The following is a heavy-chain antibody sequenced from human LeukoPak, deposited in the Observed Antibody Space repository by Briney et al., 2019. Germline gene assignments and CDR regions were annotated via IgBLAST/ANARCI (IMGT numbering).Heavy chain of an antibody. CDR3: ATDLGQGSYWDY. Sequence: ASVKVSCKVSGYTLTELPMHWVRQAPGKGLEWMGGFDPEDGETIYAQKFQGRVTMTEDTSTDTAYMELSSLRSEDTAVYYCATDLGQGSYWDYWGQGTLVTVSS. CDR1: GYTLTELP. J-gene: IGHJ4*02. V-gene: IGHV1-24*01. D-gene: IGHD1-26*01. CDR2: FDPEDGET.